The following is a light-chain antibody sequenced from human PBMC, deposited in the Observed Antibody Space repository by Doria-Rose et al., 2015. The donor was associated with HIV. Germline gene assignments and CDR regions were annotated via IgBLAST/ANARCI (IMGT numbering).Light chain of an antibody. CDR1: KLGDKY. CDR2: QDS. V-gene: IGLV3-1*01. Sequence: GQTANITCSGDKLGDKYVCWYQQKQGQSPVLVIYQDSKRPSGIPERFSGSNSGNTATLTISGTQAMDEADYYCQAWDSSTVFGTGTKVTVL. CDR3: QAWDSSTV. J-gene: IGLJ1*01.